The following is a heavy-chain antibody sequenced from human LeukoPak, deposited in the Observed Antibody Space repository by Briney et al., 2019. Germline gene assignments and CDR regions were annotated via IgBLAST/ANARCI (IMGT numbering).Heavy chain of an antibody. D-gene: IGHD2-21*02. Sequence: GASVKVSCKASGYTFTGYYMHWVRQAPGQGLEWMGWINPNSGGTNYAQKFQGRVTMTRDTSISTAYMELSSLRSEDTAVYYCAREPEPYCGGDCYSGRSLYYDYWGQGTLVTVSS. CDR1: GYTFTGYY. CDR2: INPNSGGT. V-gene: IGHV1-2*02. CDR3: AREPEPYCGGDCYSGRSLYYDY. J-gene: IGHJ4*02.